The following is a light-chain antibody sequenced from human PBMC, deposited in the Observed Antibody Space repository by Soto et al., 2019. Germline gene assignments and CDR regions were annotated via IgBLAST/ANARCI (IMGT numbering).Light chain of an antibody. CDR2: NAS. Sequence: ELVLTQSPGTLSLSPGERVTLSCKASQSVRNNFLAWYQQKPGQAPRLVIYNASRRAAGIPDRFSGSGSGTDFTLTISRLEPEDFAVYYCQQSDSSPLYTFGQGTKLDIK. CDR1: QSVRNNF. V-gene: IGKV3-20*01. J-gene: IGKJ2*01. CDR3: QQSDSSPLYT.